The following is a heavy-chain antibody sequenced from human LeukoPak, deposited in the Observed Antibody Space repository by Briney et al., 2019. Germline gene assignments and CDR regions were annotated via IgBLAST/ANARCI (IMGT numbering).Heavy chain of an antibody. V-gene: IGHV4-59*11. CDR3: ARGVYIAASQYGY. D-gene: IGHD6-13*01. CDR1: GGSISSHY. CDR2: IYYSGTT. Sequence: SETLSLTCTVSGGSISSHYWSWIRQPPGKGLEWIGYIYYSGTTNYNPSLKSRVTISVDTSRNQFSLKLSSVTAADTAVYYCARGVYIAASQYGYWGQGTLVAVSS. J-gene: IGHJ4*02.